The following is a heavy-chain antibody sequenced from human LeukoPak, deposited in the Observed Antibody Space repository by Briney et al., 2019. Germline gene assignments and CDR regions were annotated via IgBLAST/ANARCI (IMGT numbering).Heavy chain of an antibody. Sequence: PSETLSLTCAVYGGSFSGYYWSWIRQPPGKGPEWIGEINHSGSTNYNPSLKSRVTMSVDTSKNQFSLKLSSVTAADTAVYYCARDPGDGYNLLDYWGQGTLVTVSS. CDR3: ARDPGDGYNLLDY. V-gene: IGHV4-34*01. J-gene: IGHJ4*02. D-gene: IGHD5-24*01. CDR1: GGSFSGYY. CDR2: INHSGST.